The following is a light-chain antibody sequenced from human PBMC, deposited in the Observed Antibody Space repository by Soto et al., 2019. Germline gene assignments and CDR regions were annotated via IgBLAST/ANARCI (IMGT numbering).Light chain of an antibody. Sequence: EIVLTQSPATLSVSPGESTTLSCRSRTSVGSTLAWYQMKPGQSPRLLIYEASTRATGIPDRFSGTGSGTEITLTISRLPSEDFAVYYFHQYDNLPHSVGQGTKVDIK. V-gene: IGKV3-15*01. CDR2: EAS. J-gene: IGKJ1*01. CDR3: HQYDNLPHS. CDR1: TSVGST.